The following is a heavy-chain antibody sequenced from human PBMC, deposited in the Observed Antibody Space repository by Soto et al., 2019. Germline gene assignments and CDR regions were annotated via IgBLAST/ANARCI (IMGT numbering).Heavy chain of an antibody. CDR1: GFTFSSYW. D-gene: IGHD2-8*01. J-gene: IGHJ4*02. CDR2: IKQDGSEK. Sequence: PGGSLRLSCAASGFTFSSYWMGLVRQAPGKGLEWVANIKQDGSEKYYVDSLKGRFTISRDNAKNSLFLQLDSLRAEDTAIYYCATYDARSNGGSCSFHYWGQGTLVTVSS. V-gene: IGHV3-7*01. CDR3: ATYDARSNGGSCSFHY.